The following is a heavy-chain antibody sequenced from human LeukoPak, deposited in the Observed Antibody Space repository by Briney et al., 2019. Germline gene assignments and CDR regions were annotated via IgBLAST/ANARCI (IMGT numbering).Heavy chain of an antibody. V-gene: IGHV3-13*05. CDR1: GFTFSSYD. CDR2: IGTAGDP. D-gene: IGHD3-9*01. CDR3: ARAVPDILTGSGAFDI. J-gene: IGHJ3*02. Sequence: PGGSLRLSCAASGFTFSSYDMHWVRQATGKGLEWGSAIGTAGDPYYPGSVKCRFTISRENAKNSLYLQMNSLRAGDTAVYYCARAVPDILTGSGAFDIWGQGTMVTVSS.